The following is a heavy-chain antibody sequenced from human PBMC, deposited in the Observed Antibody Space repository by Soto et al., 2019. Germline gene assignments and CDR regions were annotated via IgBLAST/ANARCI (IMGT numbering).Heavy chain of an antibody. J-gene: IGHJ5*02. CDR1: GYTFTSYD. D-gene: IGHD3-3*01. CDR3: ARVYDFWSGYPHDWFDP. Sequence: ASVKVSCKASGYTFTSYDINWVRQATGQGLEWMGWMNPNSGNTGYAQKFQGRVTMTRNTSISTASMELSSLRSEDTAVYYCARVYDFWSGYPHDWFDPWGQGTLVTVSS. V-gene: IGHV1-8*01. CDR2: MNPNSGNT.